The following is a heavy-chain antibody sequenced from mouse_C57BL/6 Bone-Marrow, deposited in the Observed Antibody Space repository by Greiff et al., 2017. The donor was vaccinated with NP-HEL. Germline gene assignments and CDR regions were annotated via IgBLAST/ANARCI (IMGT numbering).Heavy chain of an antibody. J-gene: IGHJ2*01. Sequence: EVQLQQSGPELVKPGASVKISCKASGYTFTDYYMNWVKQSHGKSLEWIGDINPNNGGTSYNQKFKGKATLTVDKSSSTAYMELRSLTSEDSAVYYCARERDAAQATPSYFDYWGQGTTLTVSS. CDR1: GYTFTDYY. V-gene: IGHV1-26*01. CDR2: INPNNGGT. D-gene: IGHD3-2*02. CDR3: ARERDAAQATPSYFDY.